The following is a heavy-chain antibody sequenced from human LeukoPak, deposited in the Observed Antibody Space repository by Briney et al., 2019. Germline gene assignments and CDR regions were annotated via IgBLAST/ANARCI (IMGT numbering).Heavy chain of an antibody. D-gene: IGHD5-24*01. CDR1: GYTFTSYE. CDR3: ARVNGYNLLFDY. J-gene: IGHJ4*02. CDR2: MNPNSGNT. V-gene: IGHV1-8*01. Sequence: EASVKVSCKASGYTFTSYEINWVRQATGQGLEWMGWMNPNSGNTGYAQKFQGRVTMTRNTSIRTAYMELSSLRSEDTAVYYCARVNGYNLLFDYWGQGTLVTVSS.